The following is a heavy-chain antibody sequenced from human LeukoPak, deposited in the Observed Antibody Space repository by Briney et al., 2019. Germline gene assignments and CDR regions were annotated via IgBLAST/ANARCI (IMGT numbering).Heavy chain of an antibody. V-gene: IGHV1-2*02. CDR2: INPNSGGT. J-gene: IGHJ3*02. CDR1: GYTFTSYG. D-gene: IGHD2-2*01. CDR3: ARGEYCSSTSCYFDAFDI. Sequence: ASVKVSCKASGYTFTSYGISWVRQAPGQGLEWMGWINPNSGGTNYAQKFQGRVTMTRDTSISTAYMELSRLRSDDTAVYYCARGEYCSSTSCYFDAFDIWGQGTMVTVSS.